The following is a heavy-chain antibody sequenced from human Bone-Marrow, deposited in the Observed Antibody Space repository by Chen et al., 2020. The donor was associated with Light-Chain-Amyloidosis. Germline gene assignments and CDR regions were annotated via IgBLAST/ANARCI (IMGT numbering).Heavy chain of an antibody. Sequence: EVQRVASGGGWVQPGGSRRLSGEASGFTFSRYWMGWVRQAPGKGLEWVANIKEDGSEKYYVDSVKGRFTISGDNAKNSLYLQMNSLRAEDTGIYYCSCIAYWGQGTLVTVSS. V-gene: IGHV3-7*01. CDR1: GFTFSRYW. CDR2: IKEDGSEK. CDR3: SCIAY. J-gene: IGHJ4*02.